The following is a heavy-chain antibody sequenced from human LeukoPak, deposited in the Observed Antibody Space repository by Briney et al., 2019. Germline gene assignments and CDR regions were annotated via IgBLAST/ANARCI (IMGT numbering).Heavy chain of an antibody. CDR2: ISGSGDTT. CDR1: GFTFSSYA. Sequence: TGGSLRLSCAASGFTFSSYAMNWVRQAPGKGLEWVSGISGSGDTTYYADSVKDRSPISRENSKNTLYLQVNSLRAEDTAVYYCAKKRTDIVATIRGYHFDHWGHGTLVTVYS. J-gene: IGHJ4*01. D-gene: IGHD5-12*01. V-gene: IGHV3-23*01. CDR3: AKKRTDIVATIRGYHFDH.